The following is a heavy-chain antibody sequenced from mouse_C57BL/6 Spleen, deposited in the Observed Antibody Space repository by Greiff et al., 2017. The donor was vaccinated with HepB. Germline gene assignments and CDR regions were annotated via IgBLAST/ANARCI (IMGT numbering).Heavy chain of an antibody. D-gene: IGHD2-1*01. J-gene: IGHJ2*01. CDR2: INPSNGRT. CDR1: GYTLTSYW. Sequence: VQLQQSGAELVNPGASVNLSCKASGYTLTSYWMHWVKQRPGQGLEWIGEINPSNGRTNYNEKFKSKATLTVDKSSSTAYMQLSSPTSEDSAVDDCARLLINFYYWCQGTTLTVSS. CDR3: ARLLINFYY. V-gene: IGHV1S81*02.